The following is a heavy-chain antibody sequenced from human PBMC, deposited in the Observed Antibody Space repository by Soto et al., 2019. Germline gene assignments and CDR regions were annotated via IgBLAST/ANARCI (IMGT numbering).Heavy chain of an antibody. D-gene: IGHD4-17*01. Sequence: GESLKISCKGSGYSFTSYWIGWVRQMPGKGLEWMGIIYPGDSDTRYSPSFQGRVTISADKSISTAYLQWSSLKASDTAMYYCARVGDYGGNTEYFQHWGQGTLVTVSS. V-gene: IGHV5-51*01. CDR2: IYPGDSDT. CDR3: ARVGDYGGNTEYFQH. J-gene: IGHJ1*01. CDR1: GYSFTSYW.